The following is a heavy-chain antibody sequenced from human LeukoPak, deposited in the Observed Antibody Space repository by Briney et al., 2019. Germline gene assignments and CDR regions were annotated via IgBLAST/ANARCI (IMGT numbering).Heavy chain of an antibody. V-gene: IGHV4-31*03. CDR2: IYYSGGT. J-gene: IGHJ6*03. CDR1: GGSISSGGYY. Sequence: PSETLSLTCTVSGGSISSGGYYWSWIRQHPGKGLEWIGYIYYSGGTYYNPSLKSRVTISVDTSKNQFSLKLSSVTAADTAVYYCARVIDYYYYYMDVWGKGTTVTVSS. CDR3: ARVIDYYYYYMDV.